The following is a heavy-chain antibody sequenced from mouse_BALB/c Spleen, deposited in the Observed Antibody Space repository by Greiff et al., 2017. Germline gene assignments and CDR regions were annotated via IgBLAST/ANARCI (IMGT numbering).Heavy chain of an antibody. CDR1: GYTFTSYW. J-gene: IGHJ4*01. D-gene: IGHD1-2*01. Sequence: QVHLQQSGADLAKPGASVSMSCTASGYTFTSYWMHWVNQRPGQGLEWIGYINPSTGYTEYNQKFKDKATLTADKSSSTAYMQLSSLTSEDSAVYYCARAATATFCYAMDYWGQGTSVTVSS. CDR3: ARAATATFCYAMDY. V-gene: IGHV1-7*01. CDR2: INPSTGYT.